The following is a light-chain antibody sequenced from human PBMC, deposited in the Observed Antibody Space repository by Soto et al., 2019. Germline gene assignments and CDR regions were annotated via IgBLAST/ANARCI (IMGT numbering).Light chain of an antibody. CDR2: AAS. CDR1: RSVGNN. CDR3: QQHADWPLT. Sequence: EILLTQSPATLSLSPGERATLSCRASRSVGNNLAWYQKKPGQAPGLLIYAASTRATGIPARFSGSGSGTDFTPTISSLEPEDFAVYYCQQHADWPLTFGGGTKVDIK. J-gene: IGKJ4*01. V-gene: IGKV3-11*01.